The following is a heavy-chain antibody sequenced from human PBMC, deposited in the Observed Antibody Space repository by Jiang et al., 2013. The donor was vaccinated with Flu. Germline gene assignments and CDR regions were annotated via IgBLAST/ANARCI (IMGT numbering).Heavy chain of an antibody. CDR1: GGSISSYY. J-gene: IGHJ3*02. CDR2: IYYSGST. Sequence: VQLVESGPGLVKPSETLSLTCTVSGGSISSYYWSWIRQPPGKGLEWIGYIYYSGSTNYNPSLKSRVTISVDTSKNQFSLKLSSVTAADTAVYYCARRRFPGGAFDIWGPRGQWSPSLQ. CDR3: ARRRFPGGAFDI. D-gene: IGHD4-23*01. V-gene: IGHV4-59*01.